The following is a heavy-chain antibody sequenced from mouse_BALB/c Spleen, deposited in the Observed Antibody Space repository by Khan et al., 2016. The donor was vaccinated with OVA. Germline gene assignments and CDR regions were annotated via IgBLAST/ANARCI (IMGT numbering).Heavy chain of an antibody. CDR2: ISCYNGAT. J-gene: IGHJ4*01. CDR3: ARSHLLWLYAMDY. CDR1: GYSFTGYY. Sequence: LVKTGASVKISCKTSGYSFTGYYIHWVKQSHGKSLEWIGYISCYNGATTYNQKFKGKATFTVDTSSSTAYMQFNSLTSEDSAVYYCARSHLLWLYAMDYWGQGTSVTVYS. D-gene: IGHD2-2*01. V-gene: IGHV1S34*01.